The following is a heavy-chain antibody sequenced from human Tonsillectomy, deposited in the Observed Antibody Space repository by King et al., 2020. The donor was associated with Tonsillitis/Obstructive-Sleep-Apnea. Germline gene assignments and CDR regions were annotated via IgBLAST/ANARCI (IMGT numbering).Heavy chain of an antibody. J-gene: IGHJ4*02. CDR2: IYYSGST. CDR3: ARGRGYSYGYYFDY. D-gene: IGHD5-18*01. Sequence: VQLQESGPGLVKPSETLSLTCTVSGGSISSYYWSWIRQPPGKGLEWIAYIYYSGSTNYNPSLKSRVTISIDPSKNQFSLKLSSVTAADTAVYYCARGRGYSYGYYFDYWGQGTLVTVSS. V-gene: IGHV4-59*01. CDR1: GGSISSYY.